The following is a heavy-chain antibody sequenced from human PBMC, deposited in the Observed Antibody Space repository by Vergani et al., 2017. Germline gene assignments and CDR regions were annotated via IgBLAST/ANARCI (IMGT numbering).Heavy chain of an antibody. Sequence: QVQLQESGPGLVKASQTLSLTCSVSGAYVGSGGYYWSWVRQRPGMGLDWIGYIYYSGTTYYNPSLESRLTISLDTSENHLSLKLTSVTAADTAVYYCARLAPAGWKWLRGWFDPWGQGTLVTVSS. V-gene: IGHV4-31*03. CDR2: IYYSGTT. D-gene: IGHD6-19*01. CDR3: ARLAPAGWKWLRGWFDP. J-gene: IGHJ5*02. CDR1: GAYVGSGGYY.